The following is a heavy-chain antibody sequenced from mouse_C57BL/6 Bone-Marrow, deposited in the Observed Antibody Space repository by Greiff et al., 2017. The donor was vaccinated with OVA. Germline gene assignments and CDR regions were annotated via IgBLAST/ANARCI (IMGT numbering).Heavy chain of an antibody. CDR2: ISYSGST. D-gene: IGHD1-1*01. J-gene: IGHJ2*01. CDR3: ARELRFYYFDY. Sequence: EVQLVESGPGMVKPSQSLSLTWTVTGYSITSGYDWHWIRHFPGNKLEWMGYISYSGSTNYNPSLKSRISITHDTSKNHFFLKLNSVTTEDTATYYCARELRFYYFDYWGQGTTLTVSS. CDR1: GYSITSGYD. V-gene: IGHV3-1*01.